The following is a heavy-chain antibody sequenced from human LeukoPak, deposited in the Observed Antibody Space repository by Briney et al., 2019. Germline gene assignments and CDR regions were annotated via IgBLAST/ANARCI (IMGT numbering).Heavy chain of an antibody. CDR3: ARLRIASSSGYYMDV. Sequence: PSETLSLTCTVSGGSISSYYWSWIRQPPGKGLEWIGYIYYSGSTNYNPSLKSRVTISVDTSKNQFSLKLSSVTAADTAVYYCARLRIASSSGYYMDVWGKGTTVTVSS. J-gene: IGHJ6*03. CDR1: GGSISSYY. D-gene: IGHD3-22*01. CDR2: IYYSGST. V-gene: IGHV4-59*08.